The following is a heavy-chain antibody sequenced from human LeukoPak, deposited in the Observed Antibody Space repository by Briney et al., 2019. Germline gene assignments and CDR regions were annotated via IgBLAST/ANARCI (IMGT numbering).Heavy chain of an antibody. J-gene: IGHJ4*02. CDR1: GGSFSGYY. Sequence: PSETLSLTCAVYGGSFSGYYWSWIRQPPGKGLEWIGEINHSGSTNYNPSLKSRVTVSVDTSKNQFSLKLSSVTAADTAVYYCARGRLPVDIVATIQQVGQRHRRYDYWGQGTLVTVSS. CDR3: ARGRLPVDIVATIQQVGQRHRRYDY. V-gene: IGHV4-34*01. CDR2: INHSGST. D-gene: IGHD5-12*01.